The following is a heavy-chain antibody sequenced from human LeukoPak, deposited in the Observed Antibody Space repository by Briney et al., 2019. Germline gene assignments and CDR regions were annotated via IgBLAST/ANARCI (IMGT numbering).Heavy chain of an antibody. J-gene: IGHJ3*02. CDR3: AKDRDGYKVVDAFDI. Sequence: GGSLRLSCAASGFTFDDYTMHWVRQAPGKGLEWVSLISWDGGSTYYADSVKGRFTISRDNSKNSLYLQMNSLRTEDTALYYCAKDRDGYKVVDAFDIWGQGTMVTVSS. D-gene: IGHD5-24*01. CDR1: GFTFDDYT. V-gene: IGHV3-43*01. CDR2: ISWDGGST.